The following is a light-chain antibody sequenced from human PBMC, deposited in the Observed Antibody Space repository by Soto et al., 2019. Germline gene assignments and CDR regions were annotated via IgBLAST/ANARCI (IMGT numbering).Light chain of an antibody. CDR3: SSYSSSSTHVV. V-gene: IGLV2-14*03. CDR2: DVT. CDR1: SSDVGGYNY. J-gene: IGLJ2*01. Sequence: QSVLTQPASVSGSPGQSITISCTGTSSDVGGYNYVSWYQQHPGKAPQLMIYDVTNRPSGVSNRFSASKSGNTASLTISGLQAEDEADYYCSSYSSSSTHVVVGGGTKLTVL.